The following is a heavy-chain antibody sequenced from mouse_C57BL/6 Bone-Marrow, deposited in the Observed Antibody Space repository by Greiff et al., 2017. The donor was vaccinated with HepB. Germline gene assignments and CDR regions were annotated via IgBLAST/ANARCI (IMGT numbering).Heavy chain of an antibody. CDR3: ARDSNYPYFDY. V-gene: IGHV5-4*01. D-gene: IGHD2-5*01. Sequence: EVQLVESGGGLVKPGGSLKLSCAASGFTFSSYAMSWVRQTPEKRLEWVATISDGGSYTYYPDNVKGRFTISRDNAKNNLYLQMSHLKSEDTAMYYCARDSNYPYFDYWGQGTTLTVSS. CDR2: ISDGGSYT. CDR1: GFTFSSYA. J-gene: IGHJ2*01.